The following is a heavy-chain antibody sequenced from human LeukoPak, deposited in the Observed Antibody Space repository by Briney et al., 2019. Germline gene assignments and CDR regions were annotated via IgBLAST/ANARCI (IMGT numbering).Heavy chain of an antibody. V-gene: IGHV3-74*01. CDR1: GFTFSSYW. CDR2: INRDGSST. D-gene: IGHD5-12*01. J-gene: IGHJ4*02. CDR3: ARDLEVATGPDY. Sequence: GGSLRLSCGASGFTFSSYWMHWVRQVPGKRLVWVSRINRDGSSTNYADSVKGRFTISRDNAKNTLYLQMSSLRAEDTAVYFCARDLEVATGPDYWGQGTLVTVSS.